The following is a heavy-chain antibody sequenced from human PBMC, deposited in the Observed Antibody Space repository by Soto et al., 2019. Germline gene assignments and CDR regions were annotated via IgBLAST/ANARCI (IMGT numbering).Heavy chain of an antibody. CDR3: ARHVEYYDSRGYYTRHYYGRDV. V-gene: IGHV3-23*01. CDR1: GFTFSSYA. Sequence: GASLRLSCLASGFTFSSYALNWVRQAPGRGLEWVSAISGSGGTTYYADSVKGRFTISRDNSKNTLFLQMNSLRAEDAAVYYCARHVEYYDSRGYYTRHYYGRDVWRQGTTVTVCS. J-gene: IGHJ6*02. D-gene: IGHD3-22*01. CDR2: ISGSGGTT.